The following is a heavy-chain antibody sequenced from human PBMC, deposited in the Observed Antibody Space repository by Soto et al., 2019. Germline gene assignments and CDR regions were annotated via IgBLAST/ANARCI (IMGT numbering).Heavy chain of an antibody. CDR3: ARRQQDYYYYMEV. CDR2: IFHSGST. Sequence: SETLSLTCTVSGGSFSSYYWSWIRQPPGKGLEWIGYIFHSGSTNYNPSLKSRVTISVDMSKNQFSLKLSSVTAADTAVYYCARRQQDYYYYMEVWGKGTTVTVSS. V-gene: IGHV4-59*08. CDR1: GGSFSSYY. J-gene: IGHJ6*03.